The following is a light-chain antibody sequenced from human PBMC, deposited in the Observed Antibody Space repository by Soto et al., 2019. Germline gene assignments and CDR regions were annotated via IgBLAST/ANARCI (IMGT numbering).Light chain of an antibody. J-gene: IGKJ4*01. Sequence: EVVLTQSPGTLSLSPGARATLSCRASQFVSSTYLAWYQQRPGQAPRLLIYGASSRATGIPDRFSGGWSETDFTLTISRLESEDSAVYYCQQCGISPFTFGGGTKVEI. CDR2: GAS. V-gene: IGKV3-20*01. CDR3: QQCGISPFT. CDR1: QFVSSTY.